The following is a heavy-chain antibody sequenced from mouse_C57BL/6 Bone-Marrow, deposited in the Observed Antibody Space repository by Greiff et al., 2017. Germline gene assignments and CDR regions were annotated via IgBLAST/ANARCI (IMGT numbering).Heavy chain of an antibody. J-gene: IGHJ4*01. CDR1: GYTFTDYY. CDR2: INPYNGGT. CDR3: LDSSVIYAMDY. Sequence: EVQLQQSGPVLVKPGASVKMSCKASGYTFTDYYMNWVKQSHGKSLEWIGVINPYNGGTSYNQKFKGKATLTVDKSSSTAYMELNSLTSEDSAVYYCLDSSVIYAMDYWGQGTSVTVSS. V-gene: IGHV1-19*01. D-gene: IGHD3-2*02.